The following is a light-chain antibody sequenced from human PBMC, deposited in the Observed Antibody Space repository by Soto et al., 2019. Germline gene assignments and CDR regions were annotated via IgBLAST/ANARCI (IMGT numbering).Light chain of an antibody. CDR2: GAS. CDR3: QQFGRSPPWT. Sequence: EIVLTQSPGTLSLSPGERATLSCRASQSVSSNYLAWYQQKPGQAPRRLIYGASSRATGIPDRFSGSGSERDFTLTISRLEPEDFAVYYCQQFGRSPPWTFGQGTQVEIK. J-gene: IGKJ1*01. V-gene: IGKV3-20*01. CDR1: QSVSSNY.